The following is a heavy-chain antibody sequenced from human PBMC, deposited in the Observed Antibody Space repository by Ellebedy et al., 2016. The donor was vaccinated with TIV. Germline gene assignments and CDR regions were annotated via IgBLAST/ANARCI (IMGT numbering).Heavy chain of an antibody. D-gene: IGHD3-9*01. CDR1: GGSISSSSYF. CDR3: ARGRYYDILTGYYLESWGNWFDP. J-gene: IGHJ5*02. V-gene: IGHV4-39*07. CDR2: IYYSGST. Sequence: SETLSLTCTVSGGSISSSSYFWGWIRQPPGKGLEWIGSIYYSGSTYYNPSLKSRVTISVDTSKNQFSLRLSSVTAADTAVYYCARGRYYDILTGYYLESWGNWFDPWGQGTLVTVSS.